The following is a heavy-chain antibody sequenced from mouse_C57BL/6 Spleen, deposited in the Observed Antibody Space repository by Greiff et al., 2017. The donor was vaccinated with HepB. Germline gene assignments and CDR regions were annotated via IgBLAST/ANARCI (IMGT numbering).Heavy chain of an antibody. Sequence: EVQLQQSGAELVRPGASVKLSCTAPGFNIKDDYMHWVKQRPEQGLEWIGWIDPENGDTEYASKFQGKATIKADTSSNTVYLQLSSLTSEDTAVYYCTTDGYYEGYGGQGTTLTVSS. CDR2: IDPENGDT. J-gene: IGHJ2*01. D-gene: IGHD2-3*01. CDR1: GFNIKDDY. V-gene: IGHV14-4*01. CDR3: TTDGYYEGY.